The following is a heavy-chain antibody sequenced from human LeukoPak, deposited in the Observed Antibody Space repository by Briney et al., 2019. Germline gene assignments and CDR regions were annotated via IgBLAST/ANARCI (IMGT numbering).Heavy chain of an antibody. CDR2: ISGSGGST. Sequence: GGSLRLSCAASGFTFSSYAMRWVRQAPGKGLEWVSAISGSGGSTYYADSVKGRFTISRDNSKNTLYLQMNSLRAEDTAVYYCAKDQYSSGWYSRNFDYWGQGTLVTVSS. CDR3: AKDQYSSGWYSRNFDY. V-gene: IGHV3-23*01. CDR1: GFTFSSYA. J-gene: IGHJ4*02. D-gene: IGHD6-19*01.